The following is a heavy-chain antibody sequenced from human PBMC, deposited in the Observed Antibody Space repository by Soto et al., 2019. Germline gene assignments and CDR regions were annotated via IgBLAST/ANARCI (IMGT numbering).Heavy chain of an antibody. CDR3: ARAIGADFFDY. Sequence: GGSLRLSCIASGFTFSNYAMSWVRQAPGKGVEWVSTISDNGANTFIGDSMKDHFDISRDNSKNTVFLHLSTVRAEDTDIYYCARAIGADFFDYWGQGTPVTVSS. V-gene: IGHV3-23*01. D-gene: IGHD6-25*01. CDR1: GFTFSNYA. J-gene: IGHJ4*02. CDR2: ISDNGANT.